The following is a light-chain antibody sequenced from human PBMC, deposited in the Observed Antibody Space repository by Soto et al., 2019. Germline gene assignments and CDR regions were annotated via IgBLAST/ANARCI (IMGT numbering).Light chain of an antibody. V-gene: IGLV2-23*03. J-gene: IGLJ3*02. Sequence: QSALTQPASVSGSPGQSITISCAGTSSNVGGYTLVSWFQQHPGQAPKLMIYEGTKRPSGVSHRFSGSKSGYTASLTISGLQAEDEADYYCCSYTGSTSFPWVFGGGTQLTVL. CDR1: SSNVGGYTL. CDR2: EGT. CDR3: CSYTGSTSFPWV.